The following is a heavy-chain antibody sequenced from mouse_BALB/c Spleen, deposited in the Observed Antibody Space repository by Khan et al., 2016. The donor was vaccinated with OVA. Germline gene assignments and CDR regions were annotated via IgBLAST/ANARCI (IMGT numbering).Heavy chain of an antibody. V-gene: IGHV3-2*02. D-gene: IGHD2-4*01. CDR3: ARKDYYDYDPFPY. Sequence: EVKLLESGPGLVKPSQSLYLTCTVTGYSITSEYAWYWIRQFPGNILEWMGFINYSGNTRFNPSLKSRTSITRDTSKNQFFLQLNSVTTEDTATYYCARKDYYDYDPFPYWGQGTLVTVSA. CDR1: GYSITSEYA. CDR2: INYSGNT. J-gene: IGHJ3*01.